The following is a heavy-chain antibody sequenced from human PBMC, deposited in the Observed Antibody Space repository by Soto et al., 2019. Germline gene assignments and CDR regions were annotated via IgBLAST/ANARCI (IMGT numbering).Heavy chain of an antibody. Sequence: GASVKVSCKASGYTFTSCYMHWVRQAPGQGLEWMGIINPSGGSTSYTQKFQGRVTMTRDTSTSTVYMELSSLRSEDTAVYYCARRVYSSSWTAYCDYWGQGTLVTVSS. J-gene: IGHJ4*02. D-gene: IGHD6-13*01. CDR1: GYTFTSCY. CDR3: ARRVYSSSWTAYCDY. V-gene: IGHV1-46*01. CDR2: INPSGGST.